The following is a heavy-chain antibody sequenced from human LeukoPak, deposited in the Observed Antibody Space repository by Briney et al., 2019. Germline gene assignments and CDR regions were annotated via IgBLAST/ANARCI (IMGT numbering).Heavy chain of an antibody. CDR2: ISAYNGNT. D-gene: IGHD3-10*01. J-gene: IGHJ4*02. CDR3: ARGLRMTMVRGVPPGLNC. CDR1: GYTFTSYG. Sequence: ASVKVSCKASGYTFTSYGLSWVRQAPGQGLEWMGWISAYNGNTNSAQKLQGRVTMTTDTSTSTAYMELRSLRSDDTAVYYCARGLRMTMVRGVPPGLNCLGQGTLVTVSS. V-gene: IGHV1-18*01.